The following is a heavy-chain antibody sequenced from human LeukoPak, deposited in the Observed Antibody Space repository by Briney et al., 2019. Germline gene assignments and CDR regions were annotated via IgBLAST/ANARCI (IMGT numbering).Heavy chain of an antibody. J-gene: IGHJ4*02. CDR2: ISWNSGSI. D-gene: IGHD2-15*01. CDR3: AKDMGGSSSYPDY. Sequence: GGSLRLSCAASGFTVSSNYMSWVRQAPGKGLEWVSGISWNSGSIGYADSVKGRFTISRDNAKNSLYLQMNSLRAEDMALYYCAKDMGGSSSYPDYWGQGTLVTVSS. V-gene: IGHV3-9*03. CDR1: GFTVSSNY.